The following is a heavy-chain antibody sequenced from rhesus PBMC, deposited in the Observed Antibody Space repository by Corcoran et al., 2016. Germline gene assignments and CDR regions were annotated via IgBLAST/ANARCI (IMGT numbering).Heavy chain of an antibody. CDR3: AEGLIAAADPGGYFDY. Sequence: EVQLVESGGGLVQPGGSLRLSCAASGFTFSSYGMHWVRQAPGKGLGWVAVISYDGSKEYNADYVKDRFNISRDKSKKMLYLQMNNLKLEDTAVYYCAEGLIAAADPGGYFDYWGQGVLVTVSS. CDR1: GFTFSSYG. CDR2: ISYDGSKE. V-gene: IGHV3-54*02. D-gene: IGHD6S26*01. J-gene: IGHJ4*01.